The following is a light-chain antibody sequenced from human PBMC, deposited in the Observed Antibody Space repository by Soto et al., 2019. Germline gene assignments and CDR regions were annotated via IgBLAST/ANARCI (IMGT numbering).Light chain of an antibody. Sequence: EIVLTQSPGTLSLSPGERATLSCRSSQSVSSNYLAWYQQKPDQAPRLVIYDVSGRATGIPDRFSGSGSGTDFTLTISRLEPEDFAVYYCTQYGSSPTFGQGPKVEIK. J-gene: IGKJ1*01. CDR2: DVS. V-gene: IGKV3-20*01. CDR3: TQYGSSPT. CDR1: QSVSSNY.